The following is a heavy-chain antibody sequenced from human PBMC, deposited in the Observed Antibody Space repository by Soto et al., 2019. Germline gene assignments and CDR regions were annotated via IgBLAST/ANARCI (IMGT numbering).Heavy chain of an antibody. CDR2: INHSGST. Sequence: SETLSLTCAVYGGSFSGYYWSWIRQPPGKGLEWIGEINHSGSTNYNPSLKSRVTISVDTSKNQFSLKLSSVTAADTAVYYCARLNGYCVSTNCHGYYGMDVWGQGTTVT. CDR1: GGSFSGYY. CDR3: ARLNGYCVSTNCHGYYGMDV. J-gene: IGHJ6*01. V-gene: IGHV4-34*01. D-gene: IGHD2-2*03.